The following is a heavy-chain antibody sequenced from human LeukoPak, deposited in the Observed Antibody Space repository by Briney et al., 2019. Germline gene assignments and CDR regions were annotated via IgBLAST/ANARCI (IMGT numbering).Heavy chain of an antibody. CDR2: INPDGSVT. J-gene: IGHJ4*02. D-gene: IGHD2-2*01. Sequence: PGGSLRLSCAASGFTFSTYWMHWVRQAPGKGLVWVSPINPDGSVTTYADSVKGRFTISRDNSKNTLYLQMNSLRAEDTAVYYCAREPAPYHFDYWGQGTLVTVSS. V-gene: IGHV3-74*01. CDR1: GFTFSTYW. CDR3: AREPAPYHFDY.